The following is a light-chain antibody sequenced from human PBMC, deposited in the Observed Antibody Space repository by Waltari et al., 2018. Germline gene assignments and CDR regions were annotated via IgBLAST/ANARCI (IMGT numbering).Light chain of an antibody. CDR1: SSDVDGYNY. V-gene: IGLV2-11*01. CDR2: DVS. J-gene: IGLJ1*01. Sequence: QSALTQPRSVSGSPGQSVTISCTETSSDVDGYNYVSWNQQHPGKAPTLRIYDVSNRPSGVAVRFSGSKCVSTASRTISGLQAEDESDYYCCTCAGSYFYVFESGTKVTVL. CDR3: CTCAGSYFYV.